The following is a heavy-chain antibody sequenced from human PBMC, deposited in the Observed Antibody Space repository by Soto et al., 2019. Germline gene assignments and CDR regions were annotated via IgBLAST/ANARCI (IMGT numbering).Heavy chain of an antibody. J-gene: IGHJ4*02. CDR2: ITFRGDNT. V-gene: IGHV3-23*01. Sequence: EVQLLESGGGLVPPGGSLRLSCAASGFTFSSYAMSWVRQAPGEGLEWLAGITFRGDNTYHADSVKGRFTLSRDNSRNRLDLQMNSLKVEDTALYYCAKLGTMGVFDNWGQGTLLTVSS. CDR3: AKLGTMGVFDN. CDR1: GFTFSSYA. D-gene: IGHD1-1*01.